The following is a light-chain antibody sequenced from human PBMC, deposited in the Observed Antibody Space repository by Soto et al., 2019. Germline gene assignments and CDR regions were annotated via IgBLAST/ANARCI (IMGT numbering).Light chain of an antibody. Sequence: IVMTQSPATLSVSPGEGATLSCRARQSISRDLAWYQQKPGHAPRLLISGASTRATGVPARFSGSGSGTQFTLTISRLQSEDFAVYYCQQYSDWPPVTFGGGTKVEIK. J-gene: IGKJ4*01. CDR3: QQYSDWPPVT. V-gene: IGKV3-15*01. CDR2: GAS. CDR1: QSISRD.